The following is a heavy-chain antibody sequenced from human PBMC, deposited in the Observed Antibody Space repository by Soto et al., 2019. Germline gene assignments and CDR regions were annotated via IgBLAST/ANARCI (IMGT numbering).Heavy chain of an antibody. V-gene: IGHV1-8*01. Sequence: ASVKVSCKASGYTFSSYDISWVRQASGQGLEWMGWMNPNSGNGGYAQKFQGRVTMTRDTSTSTAYMELSSLTSDDTAIYYCARMATSGTLNWFDPWGQGTLVTVSS. CDR3: ARMATSGTLNWFDP. CDR1: GYTFSSYD. J-gene: IGHJ5*02. CDR2: MNPNSGNG.